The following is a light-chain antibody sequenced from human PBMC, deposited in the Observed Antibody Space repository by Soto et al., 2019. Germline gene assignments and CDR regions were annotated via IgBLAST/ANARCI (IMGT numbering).Light chain of an antibody. J-gene: IGLJ3*02. CDR1: SGHSSYA. CDR3: QTWGTGPWV. V-gene: IGLV4-69*01. Sequence: QLVLTQSPSASASLGASARLTCTLSSGHSSYAIAWHQQQPEKGPRYLMKINSDGSHRKGDGIPDRFSGSSSGAERYLTISSLQSEDEADYYCQTWGTGPWVFGGGTKLTVL. CDR2: INSDGSH.